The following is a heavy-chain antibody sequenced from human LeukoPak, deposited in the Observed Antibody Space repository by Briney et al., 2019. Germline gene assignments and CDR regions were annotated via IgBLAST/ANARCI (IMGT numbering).Heavy chain of an antibody. J-gene: IGHJ4*02. CDR1: GGSISSYY. Sequence: SETLSLTCTVSGGSISSYYWSWIRQPAGKGLEWIGRIYTSGSTNYNPALKSRVTMSVDTSKNQFSLKLSSVTAADTAVYYCARLKWLRASFDYWGQGTLVTVSS. CDR3: ARLKWLRASFDY. D-gene: IGHD5-12*01. V-gene: IGHV4-4*07. CDR2: IYTSGST.